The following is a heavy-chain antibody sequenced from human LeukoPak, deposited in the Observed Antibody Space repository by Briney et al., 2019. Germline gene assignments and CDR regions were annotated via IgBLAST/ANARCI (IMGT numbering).Heavy chain of an antibody. CDR2: IYYSGST. CDR3: ARPYYYDSRIDP. V-gene: IGHV4-39*07. Sequence: SETLSLTCTVSGGSISSSSYYWGWIRQPPGKGLEWIGSIYYSGSTYHNPSLKSRVTISVDTSKNQFSLKLSSVTAADTAVYYCARPYYYDSRIDPWGQGTRVTVSS. D-gene: IGHD3-22*01. J-gene: IGHJ5*02. CDR1: GGSISSSSYY.